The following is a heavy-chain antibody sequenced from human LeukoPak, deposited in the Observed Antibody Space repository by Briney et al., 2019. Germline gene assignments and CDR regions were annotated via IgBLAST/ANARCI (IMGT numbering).Heavy chain of an antibody. CDR3: ARHRIVVVPAAMRYYYYYGMDV. J-gene: IGHJ6*02. CDR1: GRSFSSHA. CDR2: IIPIFGTA. V-gene: IGHV1-69*13. D-gene: IGHD2-2*01. Sequence: VASVKVSCKASGRSFSSHAISWVRQAPGQGLEWMGGIIPIFGTANYAQKFQGRVTITADESTSTAYMELSSLRSEDTAVYYCARHRIVVVPAAMRYYYYYGMDVWGQGITVTVSS.